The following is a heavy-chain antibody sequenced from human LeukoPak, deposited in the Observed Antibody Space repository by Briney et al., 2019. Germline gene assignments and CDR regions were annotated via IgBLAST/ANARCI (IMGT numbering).Heavy chain of an antibody. Sequence: GASVKVSCKASGYTFTGYYMHWVRQAPGQGLEWMGWINPNSGGTNYAQKFQGWVTMTRDTSISTAYMELSRLRSDDTAVYYCARGPHYYGLGDPPYYFVYWGQGTLVTVSS. CDR3: ARGPHYYGLGDPPYYFVY. CDR2: INPNSGGT. CDR1: GYTFTGYY. V-gene: IGHV1-2*04. J-gene: IGHJ4*02. D-gene: IGHD3-10*01.